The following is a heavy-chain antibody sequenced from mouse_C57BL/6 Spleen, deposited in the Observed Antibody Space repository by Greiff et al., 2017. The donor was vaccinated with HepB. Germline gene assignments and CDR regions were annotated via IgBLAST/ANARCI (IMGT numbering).Heavy chain of an antibody. Sequence: EVQLQQSGAELVKPGASVKLSCTASGFNIKDYYMHWVKQRTEQGLEWIGRIDPEDGETKYTPKFKGKATITADTSSNTAYLQLSSLTSEDTAVYYCARWKGHGAMDYWGQGTSVTVSS. CDR1: GFNIKDYY. CDR3: ARWKGHGAMDY. CDR2: IDPEDGET. V-gene: IGHV14-2*01. J-gene: IGHJ4*01.